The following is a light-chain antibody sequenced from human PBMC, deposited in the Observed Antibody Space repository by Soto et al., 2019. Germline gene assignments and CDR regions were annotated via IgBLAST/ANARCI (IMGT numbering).Light chain of an antibody. V-gene: IGKV3-11*01. CDR2: DAS. Sequence: ESVLTQSPATLSLSPGERATLSCRASQSVSSYLAWYQQKPGQAPRLLIYDASNRATGIPARFSGSGSGTDFTLTISSLEPEDFAVYYCQQRSNWPPITFGQGTRLENK. CDR1: QSVSSY. CDR3: QQRSNWPPIT. J-gene: IGKJ5*01.